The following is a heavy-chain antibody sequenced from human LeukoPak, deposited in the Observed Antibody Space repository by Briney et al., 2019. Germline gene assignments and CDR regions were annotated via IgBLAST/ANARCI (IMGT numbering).Heavy chain of an antibody. D-gene: IGHD1-14*01. CDR2: MHPNTGDT. J-gene: IGHJ4*02. Sequence: ASVKVSCKTSGYTFSDEYIHWVRQAPGHGLECMGWMHPNTGDTVYVQKFQGRVTFTRDTSISTAYMELHRLRSDDTAVYYCVRHLTDPTSGDYWGQGTLVTVSS. V-gene: IGHV1-2*02. CDR1: GYTFSDEY. CDR3: VRHLTDPTSGDY.